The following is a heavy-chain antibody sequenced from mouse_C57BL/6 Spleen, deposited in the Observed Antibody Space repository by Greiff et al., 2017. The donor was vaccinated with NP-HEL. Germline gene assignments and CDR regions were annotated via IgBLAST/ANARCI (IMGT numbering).Heavy chain of an antibody. CDR1: GFTFSDYG. CDR2: ISSGSSTI. CDR3: ASLRYYAMDY. V-gene: IGHV5-17*01. Sequence: VQLKESGGGLVKPGGSLKLSCAASGFTFSDYGMHWVRQAPEKGLEWVAYISSGSSTIYYADTVKGRFTISRDNAKNTLFLQMTSLRSEDTAMYYCASLRYYAMDYWGQGTSVTVSS. D-gene: IGHD1-1*01. J-gene: IGHJ4*01.